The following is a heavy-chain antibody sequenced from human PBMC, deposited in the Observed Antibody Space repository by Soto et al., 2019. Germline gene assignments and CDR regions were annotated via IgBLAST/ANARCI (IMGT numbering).Heavy chain of an antibody. D-gene: IGHD3-10*01. Sequence: GESLTLSCVGSGRTYGTHCVRQAPAQEVEWVAVIGFVGGNKDRADPVKGRFAISRDNSKNTLYLQMNTLRPEDTAVYYCAKDTRAGVYYSYYGMDVWGQGTTVTVSS. V-gene: IGHV3-30*18. J-gene: IGHJ6*02. CDR2: IGFVGGNK. CDR1: GRTYG. CDR3: AKDTRAGVYYSYYGMDV.